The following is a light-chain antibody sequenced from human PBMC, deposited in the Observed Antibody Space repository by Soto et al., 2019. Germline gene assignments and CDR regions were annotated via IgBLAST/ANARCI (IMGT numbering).Light chain of an antibody. CDR1: QSVSSN. CDR2: GAS. Sequence: EIVMTQSPATLSVSPGERATLSCRASQSVSSNLAWYQQKPGQAPRLLIHGASTRATGIPARFSGCGSGKEFTLTISSLQSEDFALYYCHQYNSWPPGTFGQGTKVDIK. CDR3: HQYNSWPPGT. V-gene: IGKV3-15*01. J-gene: IGKJ2*01.